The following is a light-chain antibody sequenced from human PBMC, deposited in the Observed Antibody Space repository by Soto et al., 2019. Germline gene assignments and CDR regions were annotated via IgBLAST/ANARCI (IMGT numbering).Light chain of an antibody. J-gene: IGKJ1*01. Sequence: ETVMTQSPATLSVSPGDRVTLSCRASQTIHTNLAWFQQKPGQDPKLLIYGASTRDTGVPARFTGSGSGTEFTLTISSLQSEDFAVYFCQQYNNWPPWTFGQGTKVEI. V-gene: IGKV3-15*01. CDR1: QTIHTN. CDR2: GAS. CDR3: QQYNNWPPWT.